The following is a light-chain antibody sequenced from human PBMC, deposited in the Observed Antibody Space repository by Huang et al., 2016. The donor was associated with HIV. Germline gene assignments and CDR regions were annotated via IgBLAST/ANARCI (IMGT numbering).Light chain of an antibody. J-gene: IGKJ1*01. CDR1: QSLLYSDGKTN. Sequence: DIVMTQSPCSLSVTPGQPASISCKSTQSLLYSDGKTNLCWYFHKAGQPSQLLIYGVSNRFSGVPDRFSGSGSGTDFTLQISRVEAEDVGLYYCMQSKQLPPTFGPGTRVDI. CDR3: MQSKQLPPT. V-gene: IGKV2D-29*01. CDR2: GVS.